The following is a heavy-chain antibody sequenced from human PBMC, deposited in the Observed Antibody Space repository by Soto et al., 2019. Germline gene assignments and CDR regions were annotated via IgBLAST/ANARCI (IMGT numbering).Heavy chain of an antibody. CDR1: GGSISSYY. CDR3: AREKLVHNWFDP. CDR2: IYYSGST. J-gene: IGHJ5*02. Sequence: QVQLQESGPGLVKPSETLSLTCTVSGGSISSYYWRWIRQPPGKGLEWIGYIYYSGSTNYNPSLKSRVTISVDTSKNQFSLKLSSVTAADTAVYYCAREKLVHNWFDPWGQGTLVTVSS. V-gene: IGHV4-59*01. D-gene: IGHD6-13*01.